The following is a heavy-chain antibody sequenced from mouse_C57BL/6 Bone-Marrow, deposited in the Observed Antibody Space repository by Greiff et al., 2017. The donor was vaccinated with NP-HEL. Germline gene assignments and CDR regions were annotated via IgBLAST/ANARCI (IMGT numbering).Heavy chain of an antibody. Sequence: LQESGPGLVAPSQSLSITCTVSGFSLTSYAISWVRQPPGKGLEWLGVIWTGGGTNYNSALKSRLSISKDNSKSQVFLKMNSLQTDDTARYYCASHYYGSSYHWYFDVWGTGTTVTVSS. CDR1: GFSLTSYA. J-gene: IGHJ1*03. D-gene: IGHD1-1*01. CDR2: IWTGGGT. CDR3: ASHYYGSSYHWYFDV. V-gene: IGHV2-9-1*01.